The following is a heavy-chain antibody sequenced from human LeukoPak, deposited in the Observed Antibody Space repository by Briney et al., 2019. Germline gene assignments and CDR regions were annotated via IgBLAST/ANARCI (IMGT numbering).Heavy chain of an antibody. Sequence: GGSLRLSCAASGFTFDDYTMRWVRHAPGKGLEWVSLISWDGGSTYYVDSVKGRFIICRDNRQNSLSLQMNSLRTEDTALYYCAKDSGYDFSGWYFDLWGRGTLVTVSS. CDR2: ISWDGGST. V-gene: IGHV3-43*01. D-gene: IGHD5-12*01. CDR3: AKDSGYDFSGWYFDL. CDR1: GFTFDDYT. J-gene: IGHJ2*01.